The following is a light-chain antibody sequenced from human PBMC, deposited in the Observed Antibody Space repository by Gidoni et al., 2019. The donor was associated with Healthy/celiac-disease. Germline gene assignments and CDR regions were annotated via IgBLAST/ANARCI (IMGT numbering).Light chain of an antibody. CDR1: SSNIGSNY. J-gene: IGLJ3*02. V-gene: IGLV1-47*01. Sequence: QSVLTQPPSASGTPGQGVTISCSGSSSNIGSNYVYWYQQLPGTAPKLLIYRNNQRPSEVPDRFSGSKSGTSASLAISGLRSEDEADYYCAAWDDSLSGWVFGGGTKLTVL. CDR3: AAWDDSLSGWV. CDR2: RNN.